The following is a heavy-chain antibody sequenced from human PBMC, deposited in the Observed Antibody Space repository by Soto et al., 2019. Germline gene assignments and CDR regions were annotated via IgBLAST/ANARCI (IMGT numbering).Heavy chain of an antibody. J-gene: IGHJ4*02. CDR2: ISGSGGST. D-gene: IGHD3-3*01. CDR1: GFTFSSYA. CDR3: AKGRFLEWLLYDY. V-gene: IGHV3-23*01. Sequence: GGSLRLSCAASGFTFSSYAMIWVRQAPGKGLEWVSAISGSGGSTYYADSVKGRFTISRDNSKNTLYLQMNSLRAEDTAVYYCAKGRFLEWLLYDYWGQGTLVTVSS.